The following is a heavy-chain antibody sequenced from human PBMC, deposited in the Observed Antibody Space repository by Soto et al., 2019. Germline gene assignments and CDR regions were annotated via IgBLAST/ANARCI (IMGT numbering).Heavy chain of an antibody. Sequence: SETLSLTCTVSGGSISSGGYYWIWIRQHPGKGLEWIGYIYYSGSTYYNPSLKSRVTISVDTSKNQFSLKLSSVTAADTAVYYCARDLGPLQGFGELYGRGTDAFDIRGQGTMVTVSS. CDR1: GGSISSGGYY. CDR2: IYYSGST. D-gene: IGHD3-10*01. J-gene: IGHJ3*02. CDR3: ARDLGPLQGFGELYGRGTDAFDI. V-gene: IGHV4-31*03.